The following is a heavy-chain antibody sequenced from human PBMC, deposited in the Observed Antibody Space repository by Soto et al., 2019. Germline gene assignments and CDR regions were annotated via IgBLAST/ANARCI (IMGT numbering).Heavy chain of an antibody. V-gene: IGHV1-18*01. D-gene: IGHD2-8*01. CDR3: ARRLMASRNWFDP. CDR1: GYPFTSYG. J-gene: IGHJ5*02. Sequence: AGVTVSCKASGYPFTSYGISWVRQAPGQGREWMGWVSVYNGNTNYAQKPQGRVTMTTDTSTSTAYMEVRRLRSDDTAVYLCARRLMASRNWFDPWGQGTLVTVSS. CDR2: VSVYNGNT.